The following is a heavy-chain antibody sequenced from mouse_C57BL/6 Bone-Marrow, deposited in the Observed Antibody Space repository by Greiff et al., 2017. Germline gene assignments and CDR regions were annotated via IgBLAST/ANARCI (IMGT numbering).Heavy chain of an antibody. D-gene: IGHD1-1*01. CDR3: ASPLYGSRDWFAY. V-gene: IGHV1-81*01. Sequence: VQLQQSGAELARPGASVKLSCKASGYTFTSYGISWVKQRTGQGLEWIGEIYPRSGNTYYNEKFKGKATLTADKSSCTAYMELRSLTSEDSAVYFCASPLYGSRDWFAYWGQGTLVTVSA. CDR1: GYTFTSYG. CDR2: IYPRSGNT. J-gene: IGHJ3*01.